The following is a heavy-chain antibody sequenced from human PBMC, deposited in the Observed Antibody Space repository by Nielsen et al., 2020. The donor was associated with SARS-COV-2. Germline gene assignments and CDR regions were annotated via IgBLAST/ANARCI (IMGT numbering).Heavy chain of an antibody. V-gene: IGHV3-48*02. CDR2: ISSSSSTI. CDR1: GFTFSRYS. D-gene: IGHD3-10*01. Sequence: GGSLRLSCAASGFTFSRYSMNWVRQAPGKVLEWVSYISSSSSTIYYADSVKGRFTISRDNVKNSLYLQMNSLRDEDTAVYYCVVVRGVLHYYYYGMDVWGQGTTVTVSS. J-gene: IGHJ6*02. CDR3: VVVRGVLHYYYYGMDV.